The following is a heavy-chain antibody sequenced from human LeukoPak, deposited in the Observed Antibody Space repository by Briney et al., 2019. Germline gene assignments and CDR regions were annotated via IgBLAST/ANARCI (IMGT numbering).Heavy chain of an antibody. CDR2: IIPILGTA. CDR3: AREGAQDSSGYFDY. V-gene: IGHV1-69*06. CDR1: GGTFSSYA. D-gene: IGHD3-22*01. J-gene: IGHJ4*02. Sequence: SVKVSCKASGGTFSSYAISWVRQAPGQGLEWMGGIIPILGTANYAQKFQGRVTITADKSTSTAYMELSGLRSEDTAVYYCAREGAQDSSGYFDYWGQGTLVTVSS.